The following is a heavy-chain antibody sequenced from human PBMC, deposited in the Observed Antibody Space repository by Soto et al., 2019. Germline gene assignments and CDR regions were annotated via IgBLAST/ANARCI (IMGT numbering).Heavy chain of an antibody. V-gene: IGHV1-2*02. CDR2: INPNSGGT. D-gene: IGHD3-22*01. J-gene: IGHJ4*02. Sequence: ASVKGSCKASGYTFTGYYMHWVRQAPGQGLEWMGWINPNSGGTNYAQKFQGRVTMTRDTSISTAYMELSRLRSDDTAVYYCARDTYDSSGYDCFDYWGQGTLVTVSS. CDR3: ARDTYDSSGYDCFDY. CDR1: GYTFTGYY.